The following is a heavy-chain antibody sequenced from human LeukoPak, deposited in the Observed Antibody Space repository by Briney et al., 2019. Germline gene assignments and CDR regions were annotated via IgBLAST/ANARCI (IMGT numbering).Heavy chain of an antibody. CDR2: IIPIFGTA. D-gene: IGHD1-26*01. CDR1: RGTLSSYA. V-gene: IGHV1-69*01. Sequence: GASVNVSCKPSRGTLSSYAISWVRQTPGQGLEWMGGIIPIFGTANYAQKFQGRVTITADESTSTAYMELSSLRSEDTAVYYCAKNLGAAYYYYGMDVWGQGTTVTVSS. CDR3: AKNLGAAYYYYGMDV. J-gene: IGHJ6*02.